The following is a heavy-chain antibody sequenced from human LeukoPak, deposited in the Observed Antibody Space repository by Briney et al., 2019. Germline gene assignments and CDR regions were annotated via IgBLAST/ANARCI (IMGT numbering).Heavy chain of an antibody. CDR3: ARPDPWSSSQSTFDY. J-gene: IGHJ4*02. CDR2: IYPGDSHT. Sequence: GESLKISCKGSGYSFTTYWIGWVRQIPGKGLEWMGIIYPGDSHTMYSPSFRGQVTMSADKSISTAYLQWSSLKASDTAMYYCARPDPWSSSQSTFDYWGQGTLVTVSS. V-gene: IGHV5-51*01. CDR1: GYSFTTYW. D-gene: IGHD6-13*01.